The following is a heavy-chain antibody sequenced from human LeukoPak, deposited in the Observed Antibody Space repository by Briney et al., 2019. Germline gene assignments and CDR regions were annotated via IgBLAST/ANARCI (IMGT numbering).Heavy chain of an antibody. V-gene: IGHV4-4*07. CDR2: IYTSGST. CDR1: GGFISSYY. D-gene: IGHD6-19*01. J-gene: IGHJ5*02. CDR3: ARGRSSGWFRPTFDP. Sequence: SETLSLTCTVSGGFISSYYWSWIRQPAGKGLEWIGRIYTSGSTNYNPSLKSRVTMSVDTSKNQFSLKLSSVTAADTAVYYCARGRSSGWFRPTFDPWGQGTLVTVSS.